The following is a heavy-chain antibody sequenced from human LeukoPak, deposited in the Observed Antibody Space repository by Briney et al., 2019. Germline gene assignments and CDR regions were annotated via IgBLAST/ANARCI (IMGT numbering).Heavy chain of an antibody. Sequence: GGSLRLSCAASGFTFSSYAMSWVRQAPGKGLEWGSAISGSGGSTYYADSVKGRFTISRDNSKNTLYLQMNSLRAEDTAVYYCAKDRQWLAGANLENWGQGTLVTVSS. J-gene: IGHJ4*02. CDR2: ISGSGGST. CDR1: GFTFSSYA. D-gene: IGHD6-19*01. CDR3: AKDRQWLAGANLEN. V-gene: IGHV3-23*01.